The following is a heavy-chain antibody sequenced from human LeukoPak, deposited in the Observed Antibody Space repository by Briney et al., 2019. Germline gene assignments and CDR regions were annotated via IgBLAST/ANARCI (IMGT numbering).Heavy chain of an antibody. V-gene: IGHV4-30-2*01. D-gene: IGHD2-2*01. J-gene: IGHJ5*02. CDR3: ARELYCSSTSCSPANWFDP. Sequence: PSQTLSLTCTVSGGSISSGGFYWSWIRQPPGKGLEWIGYIYHSGSTYYNPSLKSRVTISVDRSKNQFSLKLSSVTAADTAVYYCARELYCSSTSCSPANWFDPWGQGTLVTVSS. CDR1: GGSISSGGFY. CDR2: IYHSGST.